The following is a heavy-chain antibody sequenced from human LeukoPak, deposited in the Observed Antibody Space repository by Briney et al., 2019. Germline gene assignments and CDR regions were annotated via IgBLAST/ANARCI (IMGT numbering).Heavy chain of an antibody. V-gene: IGHV3-7*01. D-gene: IGHD3-10*01. Sequence: GGSLRLSCAASGFTFSSYWMSWVRQAPGKGLEWVANIKQDGNEKYYVDSVKGRFTISRDNAKNSLYLQMNSLRAEDTAVYYCARDHESVWFGELPVSWGQGTLVTVSS. CDR3: ARDHESVWFGELPVS. J-gene: IGHJ4*02. CDR1: GFTFSSYW. CDR2: IKQDGNEK.